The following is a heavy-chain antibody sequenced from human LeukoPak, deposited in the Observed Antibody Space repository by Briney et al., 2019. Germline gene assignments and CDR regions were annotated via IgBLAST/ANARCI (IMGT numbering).Heavy chain of an antibody. CDR3: AREHNDAFDI. V-gene: IGHV4-39*02. J-gene: IGHJ3*02. Sequence: PSETLSLTCSVSGDSIRSSSYYWGRIRQPPGKGLEWIGSFYYDGSSTDYNPSLKSRVTISIDTSKNQFSLKLSSVTAVDTAVYYCAREHNDAFDIWGQGTMVTVSP. CDR1: GDSIRSSSYY. CDR2: FYYDGSST.